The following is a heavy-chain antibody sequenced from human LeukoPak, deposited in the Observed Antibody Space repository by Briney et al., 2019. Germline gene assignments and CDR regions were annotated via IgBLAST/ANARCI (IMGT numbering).Heavy chain of an antibody. CDR3: ARWAQGMDV. Sequence: SETLSLTCTVSGGSISSYYWSWIRQPPGKGLEWIGYIYYSGSTNYNPSLKSRVTISVDTSKNQFSLKLSSVTAADTAVYYCARWAQGMDVWGQGTTVTASS. CDR1: GGSISSYY. CDR2: IYYSGST. V-gene: IGHV4-59*01. J-gene: IGHJ6*02.